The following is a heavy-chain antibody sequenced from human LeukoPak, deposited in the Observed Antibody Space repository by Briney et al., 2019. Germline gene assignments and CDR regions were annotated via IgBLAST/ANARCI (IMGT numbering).Heavy chain of an antibody. V-gene: IGHV3-23*01. CDR2: ITAIDGRT. CDR1: GFTFSSTT. Sequence: GGSLRLSCVASGFTFSSTTMGWVRQAPGRGLEWVSSITAIDGRTYYADSVRGRFTISRDNSKNTVYLQLNSLRAGNTAIYYCTKDRRGPAAGTWYFDSWGQGTLVTVSS. CDR3: TKDRRGPAAGTWYFDS. J-gene: IGHJ4*02. D-gene: IGHD6-13*01.